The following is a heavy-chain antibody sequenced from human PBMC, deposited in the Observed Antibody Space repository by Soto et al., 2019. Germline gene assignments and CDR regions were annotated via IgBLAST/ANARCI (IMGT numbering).Heavy chain of an antibody. D-gene: IGHD1-7*01. CDR1: GFTFSSYS. J-gene: IGHJ3*02. CDR2: ISSSSSTI. Sequence: GGSLRLSCAASGFTFSSYSMNWVRQAPGKGLEWVSYISSSSSTIYYADSVKGRFTISRDNAKNSLYLQMNSLRDEDTAVYYCARDHYLERNYAFDIWGQGTMVTVSS. V-gene: IGHV3-48*02. CDR3: ARDHYLERNYAFDI.